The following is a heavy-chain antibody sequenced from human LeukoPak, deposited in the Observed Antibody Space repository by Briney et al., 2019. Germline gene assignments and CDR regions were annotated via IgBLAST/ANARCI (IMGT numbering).Heavy chain of an antibody. J-gene: IGHJ4*02. CDR2: INPNSGGT. Sequence: GASVKVSRKASGYTFTGYYMHWVRQAPGQGLEWMGRINPNSGGTNYAQKFQGRVTMTGDTSISTAYLELSRPRSDDTAVYYCAREPGTYYDFWSGYTSRDAGDYWGQGTLVTVSS. D-gene: IGHD3-3*01. CDR1: GYTFTGYY. V-gene: IGHV1-2*06. CDR3: AREPGTYYDFWSGYTSRDAGDY.